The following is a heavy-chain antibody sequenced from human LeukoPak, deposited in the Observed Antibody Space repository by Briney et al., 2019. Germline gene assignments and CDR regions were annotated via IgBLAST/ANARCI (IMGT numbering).Heavy chain of an antibody. Sequence: GGSLRLSCAASGITFSSYAMTWVRQAPGKGLEWVSGISGGGGSRHYADSVKGRFTISRDNSKNTLYLQMNSLRAEDTAVYYCAKDRNIYGSGSSDYWGQGTLVIVSS. J-gene: IGHJ4*02. V-gene: IGHV3-23*01. D-gene: IGHD3-10*01. CDR1: GITFSSYA. CDR2: ISGGGGSR. CDR3: AKDRNIYGSGSSDY.